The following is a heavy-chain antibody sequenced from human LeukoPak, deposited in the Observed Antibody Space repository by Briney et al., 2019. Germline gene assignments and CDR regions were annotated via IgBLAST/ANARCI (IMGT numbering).Heavy chain of an antibody. CDR3: SKGWFDP. J-gene: IGHJ5*02. CDR2: IKQDGSEK. D-gene: IGHD4-11*01. Sequence: GGSLRLSCAASGFTFSSYWMSWVRQAPGKGLEWVANIKQDGSEKYYVDSVKGRFTISRDNAKNSLYLQMNSLKTEDTALYYCSKGWFDPWGQGTLVTVSS. CDR1: GFTFSSYW. V-gene: IGHV3-7*03.